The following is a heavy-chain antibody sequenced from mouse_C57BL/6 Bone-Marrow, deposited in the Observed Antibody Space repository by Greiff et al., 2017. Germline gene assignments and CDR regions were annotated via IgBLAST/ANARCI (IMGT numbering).Heavy chain of an antibody. Sequence: VQLQQSGPVLVKPGASVKMSCKASGYTFTDYYMNWVKQSHGKSLEWIGVINPYNGGTSYNQKFKGKATLTVDKSSSTAYMELNSLTSEDSAVXYCARDYYGSLDDWGQGTTLTVSS. CDR1: GYTFTDYY. V-gene: IGHV1-19*01. J-gene: IGHJ2*01. CDR2: INPYNGGT. D-gene: IGHD1-1*01. CDR3: ARDYYGSLDD.